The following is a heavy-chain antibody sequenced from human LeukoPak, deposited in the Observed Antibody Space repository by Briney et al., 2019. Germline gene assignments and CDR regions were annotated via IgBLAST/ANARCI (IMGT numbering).Heavy chain of an antibody. Sequence: GASVKVSCKASGYTFTSYDINWVRQATGQGLEWMGWMNPNSGNTGYAQKFQGRVTMTRNTSISTAYMELSSLRSEDTAVYYCARGFNPNYDFWSGPPDPWGQGTLVTVSS. J-gene: IGHJ5*02. V-gene: IGHV1-8*01. CDR3: ARGFNPNYDFWSGPPDP. CDR2: MNPNSGNT. D-gene: IGHD3-3*01. CDR1: GYTFTSYD.